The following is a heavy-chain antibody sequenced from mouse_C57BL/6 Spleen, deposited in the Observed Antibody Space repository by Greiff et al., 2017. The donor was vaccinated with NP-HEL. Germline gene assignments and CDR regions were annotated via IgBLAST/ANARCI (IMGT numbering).Heavy chain of an antibody. J-gene: IGHJ1*03. CDR3: ARDPSYGDWYFDV. CDR2: ISDGGSYT. CDR1: GFTFSSYA. V-gene: IGHV5-4*01. D-gene: IGHD1-1*02. Sequence: EVKLMESGGGLVKPGGSLKLSCAASGFTFSSYAMSWVRQTPEKRLEWVATISDGGSYTYYPDNVKGRFTISRDNAKNNLYLQMSHLKSEDTAMYYCARDPSYGDWYFDVWGTGTTVTVSS.